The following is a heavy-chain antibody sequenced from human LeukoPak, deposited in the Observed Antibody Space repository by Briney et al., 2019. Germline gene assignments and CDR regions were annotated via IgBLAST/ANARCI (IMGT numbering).Heavy chain of an antibody. CDR3: ARGSRFYDFWSGFHDY. CDR1: GFSFSSYS. CDR2: ISSNSYTI. D-gene: IGHD3-3*01. V-gene: IGHV3-48*01. Sequence: GGSLRLSFAASGFSFSSYSMNWVRQAPGKGLEWISYISSNSYTIYYADSVKGRFTISRDNAKNSLHLQLHSLRTEDTAVYYCARGSRFYDFWSGFHDYWGQGTLVTVSS. J-gene: IGHJ4*02.